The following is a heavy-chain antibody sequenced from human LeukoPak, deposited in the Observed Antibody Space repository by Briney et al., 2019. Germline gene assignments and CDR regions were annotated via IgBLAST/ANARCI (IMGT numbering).Heavy chain of an antibody. J-gene: IGHJ4*02. D-gene: IGHD6-19*01. Sequence: QPGGSLRLSGAASGFTFSRYWMHWVRQAPGKGLVWVSRIESDGSSTDYADSVKGRFTISRDNAKNTLFLQMNSLRAEDTAVYYCTRDPGAFSGWYDYWGQGTLVTVSS. CDR2: IESDGSST. CDR1: GFTFSRYW. CDR3: TRDPGAFSGWYDY. V-gene: IGHV3-74*01.